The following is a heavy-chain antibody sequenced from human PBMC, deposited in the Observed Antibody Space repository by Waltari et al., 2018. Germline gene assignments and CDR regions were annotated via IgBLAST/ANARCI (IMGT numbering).Heavy chain of an antibody. CDR2: ISGSDGRT. J-gene: IGHJ2*01. CDR1: GFRFRSYA. V-gene: IGHV3-23*04. D-gene: IGHD1-26*01. Sequence: EVQLVESGGGSVQPGGSLRLSCAASGFRFRSYAMSWVRQAPGKGREWLSSISGSDGRTNYADSAKGRFTISRDNSKDTLFLQMNSLGVDDAAVYYCAKDLGGYSGSHWYFDVWGRGTLVTVSS. CDR3: AKDLGGYSGSHWYFDV.